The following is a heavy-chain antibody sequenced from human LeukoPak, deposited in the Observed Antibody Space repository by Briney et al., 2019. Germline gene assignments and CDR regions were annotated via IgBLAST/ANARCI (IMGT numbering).Heavy chain of an antibody. J-gene: IGHJ4*02. CDR3: TRGGGWYFSPIFDY. CDR1: GFTFSSYD. V-gene: IGHV3-13*05. Sequence: QTGGSLRLSCAASGFTFSSYDMHWVRQATGKGLEWVSAIHIAGVPFYPGSVKGRFTISRDNAKNSLYLQMSGLRAGDTAVYYCTRGGGWYFSPIFDYWGQGTLVAVSS. D-gene: IGHD6-19*01. CDR2: IHIAGVP.